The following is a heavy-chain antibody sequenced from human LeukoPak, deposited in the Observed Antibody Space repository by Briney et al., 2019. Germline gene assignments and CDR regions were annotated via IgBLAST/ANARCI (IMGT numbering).Heavy chain of an antibody. D-gene: IGHD5-24*01. J-gene: IGHJ4*02. CDR2: INHRGST. V-gene: IGHV4-34*01. CDR1: GGSFSGYY. Sequence: SETLSLTCAVCGGSFSGYYWSWIRQPPGEGLEWIGEINHRGSTNYNPSLKSRVNISLDTSKNHFSMKLSSVTAADTAVYYCARSGEMAAIYVPDHNPQPYYFDYWAQGTLVTVSS. CDR3: ARSGEMAAIYVPDHNPQPYYFDY.